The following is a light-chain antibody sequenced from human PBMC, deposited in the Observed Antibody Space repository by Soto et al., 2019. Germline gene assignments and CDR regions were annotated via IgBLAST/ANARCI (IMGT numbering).Light chain of an antibody. CDR2: EVS. CDR1: SSDIGNYNF. CDR3: SSYAGSNTYV. Sequence: QSALTQPPSASGSPGQSVAVYCTGTSSDIGNYNFVSWYQQHPGKAPKLMIYEVSKRPSGVPDRFSGSKSGNTASLTVSGLQAEDEADYYCSSYAGSNTYVFGTGTKVTVL. J-gene: IGLJ1*01. V-gene: IGLV2-8*01.